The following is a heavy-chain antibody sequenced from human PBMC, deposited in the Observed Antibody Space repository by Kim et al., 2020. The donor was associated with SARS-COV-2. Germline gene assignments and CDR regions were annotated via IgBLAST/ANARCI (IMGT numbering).Heavy chain of an antibody. Sequence: SETLSLTCTVSGDSISYYYCSWIRQVPGKGLEWIGYIYYGGATDYNPSLKSRVTISFDTSKNEFSLELTSVTAADTAIYYCARSEGRGSWRKFDYWGRGTLVTVSS. CDR1: GDSISYYY. D-gene: IGHD6-13*01. V-gene: IGHV4-59*01. J-gene: IGHJ4*02. CDR3: ARSEGRGSWRKFDY. CDR2: IYYGGAT.